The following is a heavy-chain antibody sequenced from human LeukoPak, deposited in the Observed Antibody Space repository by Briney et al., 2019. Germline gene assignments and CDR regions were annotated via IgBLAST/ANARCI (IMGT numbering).Heavy chain of an antibody. CDR2: ISSSSSYI. CDR1: GFTSSSYS. Sequence: GGSLRLSCAASGFTSSSYSMNWVRQAPGKGLEWVSSISSSSSYIYYADSVKGRFTISRDNAKNSLYLQMNSLRSEDTAVYYCATETGNFYFYSWGQGTLVTVSS. J-gene: IGHJ4*02. V-gene: IGHV3-21*04. D-gene: IGHD1-7*01. CDR3: ATETGNFYFYS.